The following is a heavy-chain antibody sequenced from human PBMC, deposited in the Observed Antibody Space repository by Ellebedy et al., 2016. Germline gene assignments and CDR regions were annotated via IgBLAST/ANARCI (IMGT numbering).Heavy chain of an antibody. D-gene: IGHD4-23*01. V-gene: IGHV3-33*01. J-gene: IGHJ4*02. CDR3: AGGGKEAGY. Sequence: GESLKISCAASGFTFSSYGMHWVRQAPGKGLEWVAVIWYDGSNKYYADSVKGRFTISRDNSKNTLYLQMNSLRAEDTAVYYCAGGGKEAGYWGQGTLVTVSS. CDR2: IWYDGSNK. CDR1: GFTFSSYG.